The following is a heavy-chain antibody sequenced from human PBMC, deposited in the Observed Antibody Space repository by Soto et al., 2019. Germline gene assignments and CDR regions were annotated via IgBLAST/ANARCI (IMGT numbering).Heavy chain of an antibody. CDR1: GGSISSSSYY. D-gene: IGHD3-22*01. CDR3: ARRSRDYYDSSGYYWVVDY. V-gene: IGHV4-39*01. J-gene: IGHJ4*02. CDR2: IYYSGST. Sequence: QLQLQESGPGLVKPSETLSLTCTVSGGSISSSSYYWGWIRQPPGKGLEWIGSIYYSGSTYYNPSLKSRVTISVDTSKNQFSLKLSSVTAADTAVYYCARRSRDYYDSSGYYWVVDYWGQGTLVTVSS.